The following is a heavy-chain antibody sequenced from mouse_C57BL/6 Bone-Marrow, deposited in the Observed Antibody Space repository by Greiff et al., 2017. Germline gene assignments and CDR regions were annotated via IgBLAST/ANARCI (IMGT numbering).Heavy chain of an antibody. V-gene: IGHV1-55*01. D-gene: IGHD1-1*02. Sequence: QVQLQQPGAELVKPGASVKMSCKASGYTFTSYWITWVKQRPGQGLEWIGDIYPGSGSTNYNEKFKSKATLTVDQSSSTAYMQLSSLTSEDAAVYYCARGRWIHPWYFDVCGTGTAVTVSS. CDR2: IYPGSGST. CDR1: GYTFTSYW. CDR3: ARGRWIHPWYFDV. J-gene: IGHJ1*03.